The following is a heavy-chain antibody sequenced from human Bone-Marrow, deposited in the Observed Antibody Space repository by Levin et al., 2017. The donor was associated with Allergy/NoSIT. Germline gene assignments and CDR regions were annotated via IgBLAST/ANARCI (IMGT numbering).Heavy chain of an antibody. J-gene: IGHJ4*02. CDR3: AKALTVTTEYFDY. CDR2: ISGSGGST. Sequence: SCAASGFTFSSYAMSWVRQAPGKGLEWVSAISGSGGSTYYADSVKGRFTISRDNSKNTLYLQMNSLRAEDTAVYYCAKALTVTTEYFDYWGQGTLVTVSS. CDR1: GFTFSSYA. V-gene: IGHV3-23*01. D-gene: IGHD4-17*01.